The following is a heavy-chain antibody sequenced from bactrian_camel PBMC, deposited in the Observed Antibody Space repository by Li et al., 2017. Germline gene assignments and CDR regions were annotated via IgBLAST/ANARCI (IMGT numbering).Heavy chain of an antibody. CDR2: IYTGGGST. D-gene: IGHD2*01. CDR1: EFAFSSYY. V-gene: IGHV3-2*01. CDR3: VRDLSGGWSNTLGY. J-gene: IGHJ4*01. Sequence: QVQLVESGGGLVQPGGSLGLSCAASEFAFSSYYMPWVRQAPGKGLEWVSSIYTGGGSTYYADSVKGRFTISKDNAKNTVYLQMNSLKPEDTAAYYCVRDLSGGWSNTLGYWGQGTQVTVS.